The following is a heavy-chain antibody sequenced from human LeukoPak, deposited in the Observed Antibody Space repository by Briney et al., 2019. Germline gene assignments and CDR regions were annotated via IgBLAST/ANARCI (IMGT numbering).Heavy chain of an antibody. V-gene: IGHV4-59*01. Sequence: SETLSLTCTVSGGSISSYYWSWIRQPPGKGLEWIGYIYYSGSTNYNPSLKSRVTISVDTSKNQFSLKLSSVTAADTAVYYCARALEGSSWDYYYYMDVWGKGTTVTVSS. J-gene: IGHJ6*03. CDR1: GGSISSYY. CDR2: IYYSGST. CDR3: ARALEGSSWDYYYYMDV. D-gene: IGHD6-13*01.